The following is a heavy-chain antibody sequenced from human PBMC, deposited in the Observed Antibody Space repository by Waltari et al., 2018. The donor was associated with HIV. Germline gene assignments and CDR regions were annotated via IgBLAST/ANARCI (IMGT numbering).Heavy chain of an antibody. CDR2: IKQDGGEK. CDR3: ARGGFYGSGSKVN. D-gene: IGHD3-10*01. J-gene: IGHJ4*02. Sequence: EVQLLEAGGGVVQPAGSMRPSRAGSASPFTISWRGWVRPAPGKGLEWVDNIKQDGGEKYYVDSGNGRFTISRDNAENSLYLQMNSLRAEDTAVYYCARGGFYGSGSKVNWGQGTLVTVSS. CDR1: ASPFTISW. V-gene: IGHV3-7*04.